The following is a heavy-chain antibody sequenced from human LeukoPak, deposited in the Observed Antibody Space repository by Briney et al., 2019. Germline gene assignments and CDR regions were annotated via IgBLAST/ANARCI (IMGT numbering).Heavy chain of an antibody. CDR3: ARDQASIWFDP. CDR1: GGSISSYY. V-gene: IGHV4-59*01. J-gene: IGHJ5*02. CDR2: IYYSGST. Sequence: PSETLSLTCTVSGGSISSYYWSWIRQPPGKGLEWIGYIYYSGSTNYNPSLKSRVTISVDTSKNQFSLKLSSVTAADTAVYYCARDQASIWFDPWGQGTLVTVSS.